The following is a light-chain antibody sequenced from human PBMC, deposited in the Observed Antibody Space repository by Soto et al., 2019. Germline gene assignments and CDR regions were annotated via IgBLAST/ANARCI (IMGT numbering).Light chain of an antibody. CDR3: ISYTSGSTPYV. CDR1: SSDVGGYNY. CDR2: EVT. Sequence: SVLTQPASVSGSPGQSITISCTGTSSDVGGYNYVSWYQHHPGKAPKLMIYEVTNRPSGVSNRFSGSKSGNTASLTISGLQAEDEADYYCISYTSGSTPYVFGTGTKVTVL. J-gene: IGLJ1*01. V-gene: IGLV2-14*01.